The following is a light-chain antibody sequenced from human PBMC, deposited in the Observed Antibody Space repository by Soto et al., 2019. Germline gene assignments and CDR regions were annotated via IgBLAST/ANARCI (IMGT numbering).Light chain of an antibody. CDR3: QYYYESSP. Sequence: EIGLKQSPGTLSLSPGERATLSCRASQRLSASDIAWYQQKPGQAPKFLIYGASSRATGIADRFSGSGSGTDFTLTISRLEPEDFAVYYCQYYYESSPFGRGTKVDIK. J-gene: IGKJ4*01. V-gene: IGKV3-20*01. CDR2: GAS. CDR1: QRLSASD.